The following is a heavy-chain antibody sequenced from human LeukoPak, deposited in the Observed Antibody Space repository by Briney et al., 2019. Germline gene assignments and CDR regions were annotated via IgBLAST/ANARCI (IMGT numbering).Heavy chain of an antibody. D-gene: IGHD2-8*01. Sequence: GGSLRLSCAASGFTFSSYAMSWVRQAPGKGLEWVSAISGSGGSTYYADSVKGRSTISRDNSKNTLYLQMNSLRTEDTAVYYCARISGYCSEGVCRFDYWGQGVQVTVSS. V-gene: IGHV3-23*01. CDR2: ISGSGGST. CDR1: GFTFSSYA. J-gene: IGHJ4*02. CDR3: ARISGYCSEGVCRFDY.